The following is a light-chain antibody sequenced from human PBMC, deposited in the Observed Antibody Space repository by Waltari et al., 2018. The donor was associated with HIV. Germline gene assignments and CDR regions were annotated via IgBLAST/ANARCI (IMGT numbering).Light chain of an antibody. J-gene: IGKJ2*01. V-gene: IGKV4-1*01. CDR2: WAS. CDR1: QSVLSTSNNKNY. Sequence: DTVMTQSPDSLAVSLGERATINCKSSQSVLSTSNNKNYFTWYQQKPGQPPELLMYWASTRESGVPDRFSGNGSGTDFTLTISSLQAEDVGLYYCQQYYTIPHTFGQGTKLEIK. CDR3: QQYYTIPHT.